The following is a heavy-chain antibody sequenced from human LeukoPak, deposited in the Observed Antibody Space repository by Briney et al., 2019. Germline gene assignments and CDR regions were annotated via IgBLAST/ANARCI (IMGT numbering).Heavy chain of an antibody. V-gene: IGHV4-59*08. CDR1: GGSISSYY. D-gene: IGHD4-17*01. Sequence: PSETLSLTCTVSGGSISSYYWSWIRQPPGKGLEWIGYIYYSGSTNYNPSLKRRVTISGDTSKNQFYLKLRSVTAADTAVYYCARQSITVTSIGGYFQRWGQGTLVIVSS. CDR2: IYYSGST. J-gene: IGHJ1*01. CDR3: ARQSITVTSIGGYFQR.